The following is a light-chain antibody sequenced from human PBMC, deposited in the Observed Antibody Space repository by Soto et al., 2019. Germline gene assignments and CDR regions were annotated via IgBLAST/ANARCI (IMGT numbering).Light chain of an antibody. J-gene: IGKJ2*01. CDR2: GTS. CDR1: QTLNNMK. V-gene: IGKV3-20*01. CDR3: QGYGDSPPVFT. Sequence: DIVLTQSPGTLSLSPGERATLSCRASQTLNNMKLAWYRQKPGQAPRLLIYGTSNRASRTPDRFSGSGSGTALTLTISGLEREDFAAYYCQGYGDSPPVFTFGQGTKLQIK.